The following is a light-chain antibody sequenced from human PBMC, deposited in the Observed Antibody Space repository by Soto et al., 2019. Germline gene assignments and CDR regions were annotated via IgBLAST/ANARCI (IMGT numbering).Light chain of an antibody. CDR1: QSVSSN. Sequence: EIVMTQSPATLSVSPGERATLSCRASQSVSSNLAWYQQKPGQTPRLLIYGSSTRATGIPARFSGSRSGTEFTLTISSLQSEDFAVYYCQQDNNWPPYSFGKGTKLEIK. CDR3: QQDNNWPPYS. J-gene: IGKJ2*01. V-gene: IGKV3-15*01. CDR2: GSS.